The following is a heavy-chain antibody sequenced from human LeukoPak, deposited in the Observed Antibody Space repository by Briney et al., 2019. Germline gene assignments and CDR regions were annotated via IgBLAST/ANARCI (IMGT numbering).Heavy chain of an antibody. V-gene: IGHV3-30-3*01. J-gene: IGHJ4*02. CDR1: GFTFSSYA. CDR2: ISYDGSNK. CDR3: ALPGYDSSGYYYFDY. Sequence: GRPLRLSCAGSGFTFSSYAMHWVRQAPGKGLEWVAVISYDGSNKYYADSVKGRFTISRDNSKNTLYLQMNSLRAEDTAVYYCALPGYDSSGYYYFDYWGQGTLVTVSS. D-gene: IGHD3-22*01.